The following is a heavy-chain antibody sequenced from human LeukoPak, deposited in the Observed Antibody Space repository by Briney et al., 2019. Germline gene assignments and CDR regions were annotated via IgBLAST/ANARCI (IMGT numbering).Heavy chain of an antibody. D-gene: IGHD1-26*01. CDR1: GGSISGNY. J-gene: IGHJ4*02. CDR2: LYTSGST. V-gene: IGHV4-4*07. CDR3: ARESGGYRPLDY. Sequence: KPSETLSLTCTVSGGSISGNYWTWIRQPAGKGLEWIGRLYTSGSTNYNPSLKSRVTMSVDTSKNQFSLKVSSVTAADTAMYYCARESGGYRPLDYWGQGTPVTVSS.